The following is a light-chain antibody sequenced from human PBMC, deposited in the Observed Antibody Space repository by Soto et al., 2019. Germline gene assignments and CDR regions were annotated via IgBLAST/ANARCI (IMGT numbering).Light chain of an antibody. CDR1: SSNIGSNT. J-gene: IGLJ3*02. CDR3: AAWDDSLNGWV. V-gene: IGLV1-44*01. CDR2: SNN. Sequence: QSVLTQPPSASGTPGQRVTISCSGSSSNIGSNTVNWYQQPPGTAPKLLIYSNNQRPSGVPDRFSGSKSGTSASLAISGLQSGDEADYYCAAWDDSLNGWVVGGGTKLTVL.